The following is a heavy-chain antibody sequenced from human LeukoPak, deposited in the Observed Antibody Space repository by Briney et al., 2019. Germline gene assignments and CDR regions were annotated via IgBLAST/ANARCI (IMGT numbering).Heavy chain of an antibody. CDR3: ATAGSGSYYIQGENSYYFDY. Sequence: GGSLRLSCAASGFTFSSYGMHWVRQAPGKGLEWVAFIRYDGSNKYYADSVKGRFTISRDNSKNTLYLQMNSLRAEDTAVYYCATAGSGSYYIQGENSYYFDYWGQGTLVTVSS. V-gene: IGHV3-30*02. J-gene: IGHJ4*02. D-gene: IGHD3-10*01. CDR2: IRYDGSNK. CDR1: GFTFSSYG.